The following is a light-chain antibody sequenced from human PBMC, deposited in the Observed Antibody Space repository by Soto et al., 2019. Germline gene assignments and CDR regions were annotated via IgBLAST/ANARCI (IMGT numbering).Light chain of an antibody. CDR1: QSVSSN. CDR3: QQYNNGWT. V-gene: IGKV3-15*01. J-gene: IGKJ1*01. CDR2: GAS. Sequence: EMVMTQSPATLSVSPGERATLSCRASQSVSSNLAWYQQKPGQAPRLLIYGASTRATGIPARFSGSGSGTEFNLTISSLQSEDFAVYYCQQYNNGWTFGQGTKVEIK.